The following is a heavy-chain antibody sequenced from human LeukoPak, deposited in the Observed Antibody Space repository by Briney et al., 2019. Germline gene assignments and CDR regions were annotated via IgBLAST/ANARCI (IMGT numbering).Heavy chain of an antibody. D-gene: IGHD3-10*01. CDR1: GGSISSYC. V-gene: IGHV4-59*08. J-gene: IGHJ6*02. CDR2: IYYSGST. CDR3: ARTKKYYYGSGSKRYYYYGMDV. Sequence: SETLSLTCTVSGGSISSYCWSWIRQPPGKGLEWIGYIYYSGSTNYNPPLKSRVTISVDTSKNQFSLKLSSVTAADTAVYYCARTKKYYYGSGSKRYYYYGMDVWGQGTTVTVSS.